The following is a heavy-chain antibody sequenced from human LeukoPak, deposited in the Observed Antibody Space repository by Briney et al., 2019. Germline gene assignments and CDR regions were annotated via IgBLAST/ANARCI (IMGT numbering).Heavy chain of an antibody. CDR2: INHSGST. Sequence: SETLSLACAVYGGSFSGYYWSWIRQPPGKGLEWIGEINHSGSTNYNPSLKSRVTISVDTSKNQFSLKLSSVTAADTAVYYCARDYHPYCTNGVCYGAEYFQHWGQGTLVTVSS. D-gene: IGHD2-8*01. V-gene: IGHV4-34*01. CDR3: ARDYHPYCTNGVCYGAEYFQH. CDR1: GGSFSGYY. J-gene: IGHJ1*01.